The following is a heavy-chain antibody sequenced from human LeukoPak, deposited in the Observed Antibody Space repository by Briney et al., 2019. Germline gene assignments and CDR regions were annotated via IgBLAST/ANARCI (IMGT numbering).Heavy chain of an antibody. CDR3: ARDWYNNSDAFDL. Sequence: PGGSLRLSCAASGFTFSSYWMHWVRQAPGKGLVWVSRIKSDGSSTSYADSVKGRFTISRDNAKNSLYLQMNSLRAEDTAVYYCARDWYNNSDAFDLWGQGTMVTVSS. V-gene: IGHV3-74*01. J-gene: IGHJ3*01. D-gene: IGHD4-11*01. CDR2: IKSDGSST. CDR1: GFTFSSYW.